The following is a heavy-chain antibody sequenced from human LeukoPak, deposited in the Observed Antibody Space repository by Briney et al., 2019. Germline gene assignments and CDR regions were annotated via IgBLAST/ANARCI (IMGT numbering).Heavy chain of an antibody. D-gene: IGHD6-13*01. CDR3: ARVRDIAAAGTVANAFDI. V-gene: IGHV4-34*01. CDR2: INHSGST. Sequence: SETLSLTCAVYGGSFSGYYWSWIRQPPGKGLEWIGEINHSGSTNYNPSLKSRVTISVDTSKNQFSLKLSSVTAADTAVYYCARVRDIAAAGTVANAFDIWGQGTMVTVSS. CDR1: GGSFSGYY. J-gene: IGHJ3*02.